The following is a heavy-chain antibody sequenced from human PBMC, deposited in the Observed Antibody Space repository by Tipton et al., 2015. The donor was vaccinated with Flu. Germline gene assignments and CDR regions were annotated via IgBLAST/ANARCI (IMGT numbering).Heavy chain of an antibody. V-gene: IGHV1-18*01. D-gene: IGHD2-8*01. J-gene: IGHJ4*02. CDR2: ISASSGNT. CDR3: ARRYCTNGVCFWGFDY. CDR1: GYTFDSYG. Sequence: QVQLVQSGAEVKKPGASVKVPCKASGYTFDSYGIGWVRQAPGQGLEWMGWISASSGNTNYAQKFQGRITMTTDTSTSTAYMELRSLRSDDTAIYYCARRYCTNGVCFWGFDYWGQGTLVTVSS.